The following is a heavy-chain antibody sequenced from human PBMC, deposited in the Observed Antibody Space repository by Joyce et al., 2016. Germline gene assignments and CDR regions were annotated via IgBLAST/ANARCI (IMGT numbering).Heavy chain of an antibody. CDR2: SSYDENVQ. Sequence: QVQLVESGGGVVQPGTSLRLSCVVSGFSFRNFGIHWGRQAPGKGLEWVAVSSYDENVQDYADSVKGRVTISRVNSKNTVYLQINSLRREDTAIYYCAKDQWELVSGSFDSWGQGTLVTVSS. CDR3: AKDQWELVSGSFDS. J-gene: IGHJ4*02. D-gene: IGHD1-26*01. V-gene: IGHV3-30*18. CDR1: GFSFRNFG.